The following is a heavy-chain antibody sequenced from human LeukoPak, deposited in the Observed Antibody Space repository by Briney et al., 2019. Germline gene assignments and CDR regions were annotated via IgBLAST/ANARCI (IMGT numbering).Heavy chain of an antibody. CDR2: IKQDGSEK. D-gene: IGHD6-25*01. CDR3: ARVWPVGIAARYYFDY. Sequence: PGGSLRLSCVASGFTFSDYWMSWVRQAPGKGLEWVANIKQDGSEKYYVDSVKGRFTISRDNAKNSLYLQLNSLRAEDTAVYYCARVWPVGIAARYYFDYWGQGTLVTVSS. CDR1: GFTFSDYW. J-gene: IGHJ4*02. V-gene: IGHV3-7*03.